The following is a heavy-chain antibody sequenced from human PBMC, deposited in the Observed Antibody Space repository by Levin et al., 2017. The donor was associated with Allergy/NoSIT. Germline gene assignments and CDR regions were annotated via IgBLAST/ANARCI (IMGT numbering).Heavy chain of an antibody. J-gene: IGHJ6*02. CDR1: GGSISDDSYY. CDR2: IYYDGSA. Sequence: SETLSLTCTVSGGSISDDSYYWAWVRQPPGKGLEWVGSIYYDGSAYYNPSLKTRLTISVDTSKNQFSLRVNSVTAEDTAVYYCAGEPNSTYYYHYGLDVWGPGTTVTVSS. V-gene: IGHV4-39*07. CDR3: AGEPNSTYYYHYGLDV. D-gene: IGHD2/OR15-2a*01.